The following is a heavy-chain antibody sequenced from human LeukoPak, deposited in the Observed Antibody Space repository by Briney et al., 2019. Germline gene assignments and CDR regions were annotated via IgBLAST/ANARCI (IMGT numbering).Heavy chain of an antibody. D-gene: IGHD1-14*01. CDR2: IYTSGST. CDR3: ARGEYQPYYYYYMDV. J-gene: IGHJ6*03. V-gene: IGHV4-61*02. Sequence: PSETLSLTCTVSGGSISSGSYYWSWIRQPAGKGLEWIGRIYTSGSTNYNPSLKSRVTISVDTSKNQFSLKLSSVTAADTAVYYCARGEYQPYYYYYMDVWGKGTTVTISS. CDR1: GGSISSGSYY.